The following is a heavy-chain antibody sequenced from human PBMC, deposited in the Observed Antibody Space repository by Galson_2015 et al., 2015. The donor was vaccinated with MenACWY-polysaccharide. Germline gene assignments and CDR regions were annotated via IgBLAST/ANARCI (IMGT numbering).Heavy chain of an antibody. CDR1: GFSFSTYA. CDR3: ARRGRDASTWYCFDY. J-gene: IGHJ4*02. V-gene: IGHV3-23*01. CDR2: LTARGGEIT. Sequence: SLRLSCAASGFSFSTYAMGWARQAPGKGLEWVSSLTARGGEITYYAPSLERRFTISRDDSRNTLYLHINSLRADDTAVYYCARRGRDASTWYCFDYWGQGSLVTGSS. D-gene: IGHD6-13*01.